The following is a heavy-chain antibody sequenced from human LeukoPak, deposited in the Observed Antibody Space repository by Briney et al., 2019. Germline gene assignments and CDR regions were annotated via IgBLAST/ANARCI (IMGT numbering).Heavy chain of an antibody. CDR3: ARAPIVVVPATTVPDAFDI. CDR2: IYYSGST. D-gene: IGHD2-2*01. V-gene: IGHV4-59*01. CDR1: GGSISSYY. Sequence: SETLSLTCTGSGGSISSYYWSWIRQPPGKGLEWIRYIYYSGSTNYNPSLKSRVTISVDTSKNQFSLKLSSVTAADTAVYYCARAPIVVVPATTVPDAFDIWGQGTMVTVSS. J-gene: IGHJ3*02.